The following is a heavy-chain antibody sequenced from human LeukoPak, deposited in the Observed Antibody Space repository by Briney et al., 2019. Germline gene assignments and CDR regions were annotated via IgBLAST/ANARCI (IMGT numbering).Heavy chain of an antibody. Sequence: GGSLRLSCAAPGFTFSSYWMSWVRQAPGKGLEWVANIKQDGSEKYYVDSVKGRFTISRDNAKNSLYLQMNSLRAEDTAVYYCARDQYCSGGSCYQPFDYWGQGTLVTVSS. V-gene: IGHV3-7*01. CDR3: ARDQYCSGGSCYQPFDY. CDR2: IKQDGSEK. CDR1: GFTFSSYW. J-gene: IGHJ4*02. D-gene: IGHD2-15*01.